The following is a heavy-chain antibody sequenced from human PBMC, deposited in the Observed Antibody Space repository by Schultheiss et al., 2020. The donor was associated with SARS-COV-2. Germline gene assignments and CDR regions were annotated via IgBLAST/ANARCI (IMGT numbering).Heavy chain of an antibody. CDR1: GGSISSGDYY. D-gene: IGHD6-13*01. V-gene: IGHV4-30-4*08. J-gene: IGHJ4*02. CDR3: ARSKQQLVSSYDY. CDR2: IYYSGST. Sequence: SETLSLTCTVSGGSISSGDYYWSWIRQPPGKGLEWIGYIYYSGSTNYNPSLKSRVTMSIDTSKNQFSLKLSSVTAADTAVYYCARSKQQLVSSYDYWGQGTLVTVSS.